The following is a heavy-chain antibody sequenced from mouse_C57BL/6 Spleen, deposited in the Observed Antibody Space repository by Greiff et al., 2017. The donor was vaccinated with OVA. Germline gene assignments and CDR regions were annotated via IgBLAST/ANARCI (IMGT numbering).Heavy chain of an antibody. J-gene: IGHJ1*03. Sequence: QVQLQQPGAELVRPGSSVKLSCKASGYTFTSYWMHWVKQRPIQGLEWIGNIDPSDSETHYNQKFKDKATLTVDKSSSTAYMQLSSLTSEDSAVYYGARWDDGYSIWYFDVWGTGTTVTVSS. CDR3: ARWDDGYSIWYFDV. CDR1: GYTFTSYW. V-gene: IGHV1-52*01. D-gene: IGHD2-3*01. CDR2: IDPSDSET.